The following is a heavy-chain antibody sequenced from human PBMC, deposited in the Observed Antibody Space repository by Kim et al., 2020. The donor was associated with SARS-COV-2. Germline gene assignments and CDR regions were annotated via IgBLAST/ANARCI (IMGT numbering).Heavy chain of an antibody. D-gene: IGHD3-10*01. J-gene: IGHJ4*02. CDR1: GFTFSNAW. V-gene: IGHV3-15*01. CDR2: IKSKTDGGTT. CDR3: TTDSPHIWFGELD. Sequence: GGSLRLSCAASGFTFSNAWMSWVRQAPGKGLEWVGRIKSKTDGGTTDYAAPVKGRFTISRDDSKNTLYLQMNSLKTEDTAVYYCTTDSPHIWFGELDWGQGTLVTVSS.